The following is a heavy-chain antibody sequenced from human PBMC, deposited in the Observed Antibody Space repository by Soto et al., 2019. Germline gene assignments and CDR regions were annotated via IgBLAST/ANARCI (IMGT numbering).Heavy chain of an antibody. CDR1: GDSVSSKSAG. V-gene: IGHV6-1*01. D-gene: IGHD6-19*01. CDR3: ARAGQWMFDY. CDR2: TYYRSKWYN. Sequence: SQTLSLTCAISGDSVSSKSAGWNWIRQSPSRGLEWLGRTYYRSKWYNEYAISVKGRITINQDTSKNQFSLQLNSVTPEDTALYYSARAGQWMFDYWGQGTLVTVSS. J-gene: IGHJ4*02.